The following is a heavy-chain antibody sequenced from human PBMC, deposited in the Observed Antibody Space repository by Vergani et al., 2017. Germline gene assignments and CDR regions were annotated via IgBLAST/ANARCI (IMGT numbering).Heavy chain of an antibody. CDR2: ISTTSDTI. D-gene: IGHD6-19*01. CDR1: GFTFSSYS. V-gene: IGHV3-48*01. J-gene: IGHJ4*02. CDR3: ARSLVAGKGCY. Sequence: DVQLVESGGDLVQPGGSLRLSCAASGFTFSSYSMNWVRQAPGKGLEWISYISTTSDTIYYADFVRGRFTISRDNAKNSLYLGMNSLRVEDTALYFCARSLVAGKGCYWGQGTRVAVSS.